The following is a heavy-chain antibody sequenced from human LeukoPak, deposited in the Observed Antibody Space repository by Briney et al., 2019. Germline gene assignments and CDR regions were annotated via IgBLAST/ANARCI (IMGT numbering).Heavy chain of an antibody. CDR3: AREGTSGYYHLFDY. V-gene: IGHV3-64*04. J-gene: IGHJ4*02. Sequence: TGGSLRLSCSASGFTFSSYAMHWVRQAPGKGLEYVSAISSNGGSTYYADSVKGRFTISRDNSKNTLYLQMNSLRAEDTAVYYCAREGTSGYYHLFDYWGQGTLVTVSS. CDR2: ISSNGGST. CDR1: GFTFSSYA. D-gene: IGHD3-22*01.